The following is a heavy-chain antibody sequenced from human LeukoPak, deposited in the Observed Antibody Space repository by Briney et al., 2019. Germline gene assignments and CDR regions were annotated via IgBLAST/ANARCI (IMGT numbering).Heavy chain of an antibody. CDR3: ARELPPGYYGSGSYGY. CDR1: GFTFSSYW. J-gene: IGHJ4*02. D-gene: IGHD3-10*01. V-gene: IGHV3-7*01. Sequence: GGSLRLSCVASGFTFSSYWMSWVRQAPGKGLEWVANIKQDGSEKYYVDSVKGRFTISRDNAKNSLYLQMNGLRAEDTAVYYCARELPPGYYGSGSYGYWGQGTLVTVSS. CDR2: IKQDGSEK.